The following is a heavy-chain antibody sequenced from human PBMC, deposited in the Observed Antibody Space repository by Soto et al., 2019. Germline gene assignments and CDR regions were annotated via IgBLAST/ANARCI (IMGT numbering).Heavy chain of an antibody. Sequence: SETLSLTCTVSGASVSSYYWSWIRQPPGKGLEWLGYILYTGNTNYNPSLKSRVTMSVDTSKNQVSLKLSAVAAADTAVYFCARAAYGSGSYYAPYYYYAMDVWGQGTTVTVSS. CDR3: ARAAYGSGSYYAPYYYYAMDV. D-gene: IGHD3-10*01. CDR1: GASVSSYY. CDR2: ILYTGNT. J-gene: IGHJ6*02. V-gene: IGHV4-59*02.